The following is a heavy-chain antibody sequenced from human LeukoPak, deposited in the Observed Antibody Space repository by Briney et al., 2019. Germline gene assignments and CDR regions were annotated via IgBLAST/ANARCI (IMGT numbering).Heavy chain of an antibody. J-gene: IGHJ4*02. V-gene: IGHV4-4*07. CDR3: ARENFYYYDSSGYWYFDY. CDR2: IYTSGST. Sequence: SETLSLTCTVSGSSISSYYWSWIRQPAGKGPEWIGRIYTSGSTNYNPSLKSRVTMSVDTSKNQFSLKLSSVTAADTAVYYCARENFYYYDSSGYWYFDYWGQGTLVTVSS. CDR1: GSSISSYY. D-gene: IGHD3-22*01.